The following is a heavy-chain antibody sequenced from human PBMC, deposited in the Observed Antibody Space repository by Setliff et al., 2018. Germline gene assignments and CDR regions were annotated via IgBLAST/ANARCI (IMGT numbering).Heavy chain of an antibody. Sequence: SVKVSCKASGGTFSSYDISWVRQAPGQGLEWMGRIIPIFGTANYAQKFQGRVTMTRNTSISTAYMELSSLRSEDTAVYYCARASGGVVAATGYYYYGMDVWGQGTTVTVSS. J-gene: IGHJ6*02. CDR1: GGTFSSYD. CDR2: IIPIFGTA. V-gene: IGHV1-69*05. D-gene: IGHD2-15*01. CDR3: ARASGGVVAATGYYYYGMDV.